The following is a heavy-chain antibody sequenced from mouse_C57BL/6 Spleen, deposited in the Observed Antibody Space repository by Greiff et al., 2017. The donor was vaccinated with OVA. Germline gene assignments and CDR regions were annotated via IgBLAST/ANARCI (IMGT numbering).Heavy chain of an antibody. V-gene: IGHV5-17*01. J-gene: IGHJ4*01. CDR2: ISSGSSTI. CDR1: GFTFSDYG. Sequence: DVKLQESGGGLVKPGGSLKLSCAASGFTFSDYGMHWVRQAPEKGLEWVAYISSGSSTIYYADTVKGRFTISRDNAKNTLFLQMTSLRSEDTAMYYCARRYYYGSSNAMDYWGQGTSVTVSS. D-gene: IGHD1-1*01. CDR3: ARRYYYGSSNAMDY.